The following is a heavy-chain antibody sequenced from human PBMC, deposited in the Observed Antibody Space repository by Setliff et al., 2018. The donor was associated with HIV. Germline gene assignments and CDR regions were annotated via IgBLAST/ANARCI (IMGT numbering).Heavy chain of an antibody. CDR2: IRAYSGNT. CDR1: GYTFINYG. V-gene: IGHV1-18*01. CDR3: ARDRRKGQWPDFFDY. Sequence: ASVKVSCKTSGYTFINYGVNWVRQAPGQGLEWMGWIRAYSGNTNYAQKVKGRVTMTADTSTSTIDLELRSLRSADTAVYYCARDRRKGQWPDFFDYWGQGTLVTVSS. J-gene: IGHJ4*02. D-gene: IGHD6-19*01.